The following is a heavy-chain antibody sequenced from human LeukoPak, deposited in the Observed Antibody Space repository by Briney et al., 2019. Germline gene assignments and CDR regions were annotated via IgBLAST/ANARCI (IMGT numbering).Heavy chain of an antibody. D-gene: IGHD3-3*01. CDR2: IKPDGSET. V-gene: IGHV3-7*03. CDR1: GLIFRDFW. Sequence: GGSLRLSCVVSGLIFRDFWMTWVRQSPGKGPEWVATIKPDGSETFYMDSVEGRLTVSRDNAKNSPYLQMNSLRVEDTAVYYCTREEWFHFDYWGQGVLVTVSS. J-gene: IGHJ4*02. CDR3: TREEWFHFDY.